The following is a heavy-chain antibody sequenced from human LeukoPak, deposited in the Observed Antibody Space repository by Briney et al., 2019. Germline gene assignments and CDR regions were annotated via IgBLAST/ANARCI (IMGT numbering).Heavy chain of an antibody. D-gene: IGHD4-17*01. CDR3: ARVTTVTRSPWSWGPKKIGQEVNWFDP. CDR2: ISPYNADT. Sequence: ASLRVSCKASGYTFSDYSITWVRQAPGQGLEWMGWISPYNADTNYAQNFQGRVTMTTDRSTRTAYMELRNLRSDDTAMYYCARVTTVTRSPWSWGPKKIGQEVNWFDPWGQGTLITVS. CDR1: GYTFSDYS. V-gene: IGHV1-18*01. J-gene: IGHJ5*02.